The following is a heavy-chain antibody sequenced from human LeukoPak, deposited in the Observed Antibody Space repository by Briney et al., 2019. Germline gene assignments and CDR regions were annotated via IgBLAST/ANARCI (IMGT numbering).Heavy chain of an antibody. Sequence: GGSLRLSCAASGFTFSSYGMHWVRQAPGKGLEWVAVISYDGSNKYYADSVKGRFTISRDNSKNTLYLQMNSLRAEDTAVYYCAKGWYDSSGYYFDYWGQGTLVTVSS. V-gene: IGHV3-30*18. CDR1: GFTFSSYG. D-gene: IGHD3-22*01. CDR3: AKGWYDSSGYYFDY. CDR2: ISYDGSNK. J-gene: IGHJ4*02.